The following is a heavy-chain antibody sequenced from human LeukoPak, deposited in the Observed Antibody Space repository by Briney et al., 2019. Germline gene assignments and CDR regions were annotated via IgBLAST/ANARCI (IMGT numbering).Heavy chain of an antibody. D-gene: IGHD3-10*01. J-gene: IGHJ6*02. CDR2: ISYDGSNK. V-gene: IGHV3-30*18. CDR3: AKAFGTLFDYYYYGMDV. Sequence: PGGSLRLSCAASGFTFSSYGMHWVRQAPGKGLEWVAVISYDGSNKYYADSVKGRFTISRDNSKNTLYLQMNSLRAEDTAVYYCAKAFGTLFDYYYYGMDVWGQGTTVTVSS. CDR1: GFTFSSYG.